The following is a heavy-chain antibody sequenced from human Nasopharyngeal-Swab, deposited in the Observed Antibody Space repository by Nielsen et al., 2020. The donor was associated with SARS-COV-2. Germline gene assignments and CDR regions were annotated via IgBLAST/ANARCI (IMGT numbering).Heavy chain of an antibody. V-gene: IGHV1-8*01. Sequence: VPQAPGQGCEWMGWMNPNSGNTGYAQKFQGRVTMTRNTSISTAYMELSSLRSEDTAVYYCARVKVRRSGWFLVDYYYMDVWGKGTTVTVSS. D-gene: IGHD6-19*01. CDR2: MNPNSGNT. J-gene: IGHJ6*03. CDR3: ARVKVRRSGWFLVDYYYMDV.